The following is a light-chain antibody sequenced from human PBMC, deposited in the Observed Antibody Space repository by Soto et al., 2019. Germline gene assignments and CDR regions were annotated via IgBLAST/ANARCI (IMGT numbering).Light chain of an antibody. J-gene: IGLJ2*01. CDR3: QTWGTGMV. CDR1: SGHSNYA. CDR2: LNSDGSH. V-gene: IGLV4-69*01. Sequence: QLVLTQSPSASASLGASVKLTCSLSSGHSNYAIAWHQQQPEKGPRYLMKLNSDGSHNKGDGIPDRFSGSRSGTEHYLTISSLQSEDEADYYCQTWGTGMVFGGGTKLTVL.